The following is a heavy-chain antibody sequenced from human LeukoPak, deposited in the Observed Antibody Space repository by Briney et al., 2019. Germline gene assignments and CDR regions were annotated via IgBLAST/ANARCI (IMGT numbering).Heavy chain of an antibody. CDR3: ARRFGAARDDYMDV. J-gene: IGHJ6*03. Sequence: GGSLRLSCAASGFTFSTYSINWVRQAPGKGLEWLSYISSSGNTISYADSVKGRFTISRDNAQNSLFLQMNSLRADDTAVYYCARRFGAARDDYMDVWGKGTTVTVSS. D-gene: IGHD3-16*01. CDR2: ISSSGNTI. V-gene: IGHV3-48*01. CDR1: GFTFSTYS.